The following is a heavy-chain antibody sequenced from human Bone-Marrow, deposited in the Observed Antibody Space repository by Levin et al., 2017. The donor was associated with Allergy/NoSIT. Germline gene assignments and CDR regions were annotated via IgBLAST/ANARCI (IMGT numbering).Heavy chain of an antibody. CDR1: GGTFSSYA. CDR3: ARDYYDSRGYYFIYFDE. Sequence: SVKVSCKASGGTFSSYAISWVRQAPGQGLEWMGGIIPIFGTTHYAQKFQGRVTITAEKSTSTAYMELSSLRSEDTAVYYCARDYYDSRGYYFIYFDEWGQGTLVTVSS. CDR2: IIPIFGTT. D-gene: IGHD3-22*01. J-gene: IGHJ4*02. V-gene: IGHV1-69*06.